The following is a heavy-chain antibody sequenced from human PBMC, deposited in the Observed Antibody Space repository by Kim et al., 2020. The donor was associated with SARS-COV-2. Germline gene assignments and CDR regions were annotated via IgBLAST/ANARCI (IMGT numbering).Heavy chain of an antibody. J-gene: IGHJ5*02. CDR3: ARGLSQLDGWFDP. Sequence: NPPLKGQLTIHVDTPKTQFSLKLSSVTAADTAVYYCARGLSQLDGWFDPWGQGTLVTVSS. D-gene: IGHD3-10*01. V-gene: IGHV4-59*01.